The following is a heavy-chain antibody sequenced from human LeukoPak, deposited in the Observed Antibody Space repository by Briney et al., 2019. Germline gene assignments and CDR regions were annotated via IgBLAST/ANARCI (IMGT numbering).Heavy chain of an antibody. Sequence: AGGSLRLSCAASGFTFSDYYMSWIRQAPGKGLEWVSYISSSGSTIYYADSVKGRFTISRDNAKNSLYLQMNSLRAEDTAVYYCARMEGYCSGGSCYVHWFDPWGQGTLVTVSS. CDR1: GFTFSDYY. CDR3: ARMEGYCSGGSCYVHWFDP. D-gene: IGHD2-15*01. J-gene: IGHJ5*02. V-gene: IGHV3-11*01. CDR2: ISSSGSTI.